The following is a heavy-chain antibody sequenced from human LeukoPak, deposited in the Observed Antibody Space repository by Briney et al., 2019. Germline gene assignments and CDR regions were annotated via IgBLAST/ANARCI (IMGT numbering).Heavy chain of an antibody. D-gene: IGHD2-2*02. V-gene: IGHV3-30-3*01. CDR2: ISYDGINK. CDR1: GFTFSSYA. Sequence: GGSLRLSCAASGFTFSSYAMHWVRQAPGKGLGWVAVISYDGINKYYADSVKGRFTISRDNAKNSLYLQMNSLRAEDTAVYYCATGYCSSTSCHRENNWGQGTLVTVSS. CDR3: ATGYCSSTSCHRENN. J-gene: IGHJ4*02.